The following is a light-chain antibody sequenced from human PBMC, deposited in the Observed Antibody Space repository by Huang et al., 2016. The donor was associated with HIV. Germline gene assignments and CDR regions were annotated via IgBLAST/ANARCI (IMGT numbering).Light chain of an antibody. V-gene: IGKV3-15*01. J-gene: IGKJ2*01. Sequence: EIIMTQSPATLSLSPGGCASLSCRANQSVATKLSWYLHRPGQSPRIIIFGASTEASGLPCRFRGSGSGTQFTRTVSGLQSEDFAVYYCQQYHNWPYTFGQGTKLEI. CDR1: QSVATK. CDR2: GAS. CDR3: QQYHNWPYT.